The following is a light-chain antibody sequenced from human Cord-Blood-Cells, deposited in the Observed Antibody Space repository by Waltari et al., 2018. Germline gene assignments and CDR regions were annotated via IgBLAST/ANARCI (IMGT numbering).Light chain of an antibody. CDR2: WAS. CDR1: QSVLYSSNNKNY. V-gene: IGKV4-1*01. J-gene: IGKJ1*01. Sequence: DIVMTQSPDTLAVSLGERATINCKSSQSVLYSSNNKNYLAWYQQKPGQPPRLIIYWASTRESGVPDRVSGSGSGTDFTLTISSLQAEDVAVYYCQQYYSTWTFGQGTKVEIK. CDR3: QQYYSTWT.